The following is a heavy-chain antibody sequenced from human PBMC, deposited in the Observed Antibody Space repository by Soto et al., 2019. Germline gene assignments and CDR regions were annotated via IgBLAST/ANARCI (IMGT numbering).Heavy chain of an antibody. Sequence: QVQLQESGPGLVKPSQTLSLTCIFSGGSISSNDFYWSWIRQHPGKGMEWLGYIYYSGHTYYNPSLKSRFTILVDTSKNQLSLTVTSVTAADPAVYYCASLRGSWQIWFDPWGHGTLVTVSS. V-gene: IGHV4-31*03. D-gene: IGHD6-13*01. CDR3: ASLRGSWQIWFDP. J-gene: IGHJ5*02. CDR2: IYYSGHT. CDR1: GGSISSNDFY.